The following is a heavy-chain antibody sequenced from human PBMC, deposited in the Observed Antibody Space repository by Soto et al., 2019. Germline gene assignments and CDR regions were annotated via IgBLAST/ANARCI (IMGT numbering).Heavy chain of an antibody. CDR2: INHSGST. CDR3: ARGYSPIGLVPYRGYYMDV. CDR1: GGSFSGYY. V-gene: IGHV4-34*01. D-gene: IGHD2-8*02. Sequence: SETLSLTCAVYGGSFSGYYWSWIRQPPGKGLEWIGEINHSGSTNYNPSLKSRVTISVDTSKNQFSLKLSSVTAADTAVYYCARGYSPIGLVPYRGYYMDVWGKGTTVTVSS. J-gene: IGHJ6*03.